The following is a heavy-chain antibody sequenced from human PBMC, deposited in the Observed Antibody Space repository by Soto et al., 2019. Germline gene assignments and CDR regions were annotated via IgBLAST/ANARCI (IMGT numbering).Heavy chain of an antibody. CDR2: ISNSGGNT. V-gene: IGHV3-23*01. CDR3: AREQGYSSSWCEVTAPRKFDY. CDR1: VFTFSNYG. J-gene: IGHJ4*02. Sequence: GGSLTLSCAASVFTFSNYGMSWVRQAPGKGLEWVSSISNSGGNTYYADSVKGRFTISRDTSKNTLYLQMNSLRAEDTAVYYCAREQGYSSSWCEVTAPRKFDYWGQGTLVTVSS. D-gene: IGHD6-13*01.